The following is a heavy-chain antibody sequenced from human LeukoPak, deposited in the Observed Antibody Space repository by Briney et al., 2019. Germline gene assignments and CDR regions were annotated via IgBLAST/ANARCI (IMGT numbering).Heavy chain of an antibody. Sequence: SETLSLTCAVYGGSFSGYYWSWIRQPPGKGLEWIGEINHSGSTNYNPSLKSRVTISVDTSKNQFSLKLSSVPAADTAVYYCARGRPYYDFWSGYKTLFDYWGQGTLVTVSS. V-gene: IGHV4-34*01. CDR1: GGSFSGYY. CDR2: INHSGST. J-gene: IGHJ4*02. D-gene: IGHD3-3*01. CDR3: ARGRPYYDFWSGYKTLFDY.